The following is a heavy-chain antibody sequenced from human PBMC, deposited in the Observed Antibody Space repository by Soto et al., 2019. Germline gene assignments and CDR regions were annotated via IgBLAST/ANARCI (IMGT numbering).Heavy chain of an antibody. V-gene: IGHV3-11*05. CDR1: GFTFSDYY. CDR2: ISGTLVYT. Sequence: QVQLVESGGGLVKPGGSLRLSCAASGFTFSDYYMTWIRQAPGKGLESVSYISGTLVYTNYADSVKGRFTISRDNAKNSLYLQMNDLRADDTAVYYCTRDPRSADYWGQGTPVTVSS. CDR3: TRDPRSADY. J-gene: IGHJ4*02.